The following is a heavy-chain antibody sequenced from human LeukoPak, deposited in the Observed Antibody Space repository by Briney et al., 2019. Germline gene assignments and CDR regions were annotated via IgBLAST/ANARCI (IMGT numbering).Heavy chain of an antibody. Sequence: GGSLRLSCAASGFTFSSYGMHWVRQAPGKGLEWVAFIRYDGSNKYYADSVKGRFTISRDNSKNTLYLQMNSLRAEDTAVYYCAKGRKRTYYYGSDPPVYDYWGQGTLVTVSS. J-gene: IGHJ4*02. CDR2: IRYDGSNK. D-gene: IGHD3-10*01. CDR1: GFTFSSYG. CDR3: AKGRKRTYYYGSDPPVYDY. V-gene: IGHV3-30*02.